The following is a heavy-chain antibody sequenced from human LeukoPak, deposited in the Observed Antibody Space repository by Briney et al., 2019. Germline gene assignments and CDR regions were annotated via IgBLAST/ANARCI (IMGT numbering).Heavy chain of an antibody. CDR1: DDSISSYY. V-gene: IGHV4-59*12. J-gene: IGHJ4*02. CDR3: ARDFESSSWPSPHYYFDY. CDR2: IYYSGGTT. D-gene: IGHD6-13*01. Sequence: SETLSLTCTVSDDSISSYYWSWIRQPPGKGLEWIGFIYYSGGTTNYNPSLKSRVTISVDTSRNQFSLKLSSVTAADTAVYYCARDFESSSWPSPHYYFDYWGQGTLVTVSS.